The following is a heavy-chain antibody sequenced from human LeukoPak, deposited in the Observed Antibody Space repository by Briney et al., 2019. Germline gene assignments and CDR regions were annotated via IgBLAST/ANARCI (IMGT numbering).Heavy chain of an antibody. CDR1: GGSISSYY. CDR2: IYYSGST. Sequence: PSETLSLTCTVSGGSISSYYWNWIRQPPGKGLEWIGYIYYSGSTNYNPSLKSRVTISVDTSKNQFSLNLTSVTTADTAVYYCARFTPQGYGWGGYNRFDPWGQGTLVTVSS. D-gene: IGHD3-16*01. J-gene: IGHJ5*02. CDR3: ARFTPQGYGWGGYNRFDP. V-gene: IGHV4-59*01.